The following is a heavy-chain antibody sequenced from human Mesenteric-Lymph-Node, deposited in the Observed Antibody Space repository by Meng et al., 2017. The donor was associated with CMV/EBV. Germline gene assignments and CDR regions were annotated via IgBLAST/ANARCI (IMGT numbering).Heavy chain of an antibody. D-gene: IGHD6-19*01. J-gene: IGHJ5*02. V-gene: IGHV4-61*01. Sequence: SETLSLTCTVSGGSVTSGSYYWSWIRQPPGKGLEWIGYVFYTGSANNNPSLKSRVTISVDTSKNQFSLKLSSVTAADTAVYYCARDVRWLVPSWFDPWGQGTLVTVSS. CDR1: GGSVTSGSYY. CDR2: VFYTGSA. CDR3: ARDVRWLVPSWFDP.